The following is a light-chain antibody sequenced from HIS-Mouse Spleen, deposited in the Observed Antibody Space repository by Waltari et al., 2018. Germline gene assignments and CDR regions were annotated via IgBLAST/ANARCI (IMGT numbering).Light chain of an antibody. CDR1: SSNIGSNT. V-gene: IGLV1-44*01. CDR3: AAWDDSLNGNYV. CDR2: SNN. J-gene: IGLJ1*01. Sequence: QSVLTQPPSASGTPGQRVTISCSGSSSNIGSNTVNWYQQLPGTAPKLLIYSNNQRASGFPDRFSGSKSGTSASLAISGLQSEDEADYYCAAWDDSLNGNYVFGTGTKVTVL.